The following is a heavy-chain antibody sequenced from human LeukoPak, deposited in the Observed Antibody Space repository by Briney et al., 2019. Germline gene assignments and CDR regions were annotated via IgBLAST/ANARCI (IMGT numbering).Heavy chain of an antibody. CDR1: GFTFSTYA. CDR3: ARKSSGRFDYHFDY. CDR2: VGGSGGST. V-gene: IGHV3-23*01. J-gene: IGHJ4*02. Sequence: GGSLRLSCAASGFTFSTYAMTWVRQAPGKGLEWVSVVGGSGGSTYYADSAKGRFTISRDDSKNTVYLEMNSLRAEDTAVYYCARKSSGRFDYHFDYWGQGTLVNVSS. D-gene: IGHD6-19*01.